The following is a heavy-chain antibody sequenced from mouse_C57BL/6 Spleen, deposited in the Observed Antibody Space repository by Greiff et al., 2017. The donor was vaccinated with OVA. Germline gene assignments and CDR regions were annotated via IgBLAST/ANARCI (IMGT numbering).Heavy chain of an antibody. J-gene: IGHJ3*01. CDR2: IDPSDSYT. CDR1: GYTFTSYW. Sequence: VQLQQPGAELVRPGTSVKLSCKASGYTFTSYWMHWVKQRPGQGLEWIGVIDPSDSYTNYNQKFKGKATLTVDTSSSTAYMQLSSLTSEDSAVYYCAREDGSSPFAYWGQGTLVTVSA. V-gene: IGHV1-59*01. D-gene: IGHD1-1*01. CDR3: AREDGSSPFAY.